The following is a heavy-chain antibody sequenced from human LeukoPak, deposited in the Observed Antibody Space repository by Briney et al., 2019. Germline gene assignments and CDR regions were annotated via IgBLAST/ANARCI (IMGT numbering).Heavy chain of an antibody. CDR2: IVGSGGTT. Sequence: GGSLRLSCAASGFTFSKYGMSWVRQAPRKGLEWVSAIVGSGGTTYNADSVKGRFTISRGNSKSTLYFQTNTLRSDDSAVYYCAKSAAASYYSMDVSG. D-gene: IGHD3-16*01. CDR1: GFTFSKYG. J-gene: IGHJ6*03. CDR3: AKSAAASYYSMDV. V-gene: IGHV3-23*01.